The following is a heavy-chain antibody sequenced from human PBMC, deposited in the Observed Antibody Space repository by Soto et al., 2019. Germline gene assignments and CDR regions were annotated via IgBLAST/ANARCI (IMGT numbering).Heavy chain of an antibody. Sequence: EMLLVESGGGLAQPGRSLRLSCAASGFNINYYAMHWVRQAPGKGLEWVSGISWNSDVIGYADSVKGRFSISRDNAKNSLYLQMYSLMAEDTALYYCAKDSQFYYMDVWGQGTTVTVS. CDR3: AKDSQFYYMDV. CDR1: GFNINYYA. V-gene: IGHV3-9*01. CDR2: ISWNSDVI. J-gene: IGHJ6*03.